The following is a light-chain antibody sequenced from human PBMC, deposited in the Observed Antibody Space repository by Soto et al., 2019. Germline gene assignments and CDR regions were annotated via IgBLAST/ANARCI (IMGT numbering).Light chain of an antibody. J-gene: IGLJ1*01. CDR3: AAWDDSLSPGV. V-gene: IGLV1-47*01. CDR1: SSNIGSNY. CDR2: RNN. Sequence: QAVVTQPPSASGTPGQRVTISCSGSSSNIGSNYVYWYQQLPGTAPKLLIYRNNQRPSGVPDRFSGSKSGTSASLAISGLRSEDEADYYCAAWDDSLSPGVFGTGTKVTVL.